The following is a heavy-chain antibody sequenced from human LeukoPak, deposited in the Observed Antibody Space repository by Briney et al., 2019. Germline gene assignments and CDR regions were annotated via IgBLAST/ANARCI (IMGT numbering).Heavy chain of an antibody. Sequence: PSETLSLTCAVYGGSFSGYYWSWIRQPPGKGLEWIGEINHSGSTNYNPSLKSRVTISVDTSKNQFSLKLSSVTAADTAVYYCARKRALKLLSWFDPWGQGTLVTVSS. CDR1: GGSFSGYY. CDR3: ARKRALKLLSWFDP. V-gene: IGHV4-34*01. CDR2: INHSGST. D-gene: IGHD1-26*01. J-gene: IGHJ5*02.